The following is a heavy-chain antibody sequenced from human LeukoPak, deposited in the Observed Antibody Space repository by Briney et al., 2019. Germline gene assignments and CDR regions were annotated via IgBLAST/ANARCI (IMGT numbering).Heavy chain of an antibody. V-gene: IGHV3-30*02. CDR2: IRSDGSNT. D-gene: IGHD2-15*01. CDR3: AKTLTDYCSGGSCYSGSYYFDY. Sequence: PGGSLRLSCAASGLTFSNYGMHWVRQAPGKGLEWVAFIRSDGSNTYYADSVKGRFTISRDNSKNTLYPQMNSLRAEDTAVYYCAKTLTDYCSGGSCYSGSYYFDYWGQGTLVTVSS. CDR1: GLTFSNYG. J-gene: IGHJ4*02.